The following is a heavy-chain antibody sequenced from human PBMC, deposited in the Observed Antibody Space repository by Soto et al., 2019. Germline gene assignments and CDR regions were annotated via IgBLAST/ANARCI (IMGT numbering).Heavy chain of an antibody. J-gene: IGHJ6*03. Sequence: SSETLSLTCTVSGGSISSSSYYWGWIRQPPGKGLEWIGSIYYSGSTYYNPSLKSRVTISVDTSKNQFSLKLSSVTAADTAVYYCARQPPRDLITIFGVVTPVYYYMDVWGKGTTVTVSS. CDR3: ARQPPRDLITIFGVVTPVYYYMDV. CDR1: GGSISSSSYY. D-gene: IGHD3-3*01. CDR2: IYYSGST. V-gene: IGHV4-39*01.